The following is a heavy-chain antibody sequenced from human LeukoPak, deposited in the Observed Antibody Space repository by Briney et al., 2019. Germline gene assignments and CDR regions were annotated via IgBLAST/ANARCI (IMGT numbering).Heavy chain of an antibody. Sequence: GGSLRLSCAASGFTFNDYYMSWIRQAPGKGLEWVSFISSSGSTIYYADSVKGRFTISRDNSKNTLYLQMNSLRAEDTAVYYCARDAPRKYDFWSGYSSYYMDVWGKGTTVTVSS. CDR2: ISSSGSTI. CDR1: GFTFNDYY. D-gene: IGHD3-3*01. CDR3: ARDAPRKYDFWSGYSSYYMDV. V-gene: IGHV3-11*04. J-gene: IGHJ6*03.